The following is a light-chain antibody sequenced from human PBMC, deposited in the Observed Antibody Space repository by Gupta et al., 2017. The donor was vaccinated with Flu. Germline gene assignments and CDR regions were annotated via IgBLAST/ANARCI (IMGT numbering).Light chain of an antibody. Sequence: RVTISCSGSSSNIGNNYVYWYQQLPGTDPKLLTDRNNQRPSGVPDRFAGSKSGTSASRAISGLRSEDEADYDCAASDDSRSGSGFGGGTKLTV. V-gene: IGLV1-47*01. CDR1: SSNIGNNY. J-gene: IGLJ3*02. CDR3: AASDDSRSGSG. CDR2: RNN.